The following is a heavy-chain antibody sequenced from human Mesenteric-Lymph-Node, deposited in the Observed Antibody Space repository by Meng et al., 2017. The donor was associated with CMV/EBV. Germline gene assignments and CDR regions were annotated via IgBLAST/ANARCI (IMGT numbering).Heavy chain of an antibody. D-gene: IGHD3-3*01. CDR2: ISSSSSYI. V-gene: IGHV3-21*01. CDR1: GFTFSSYS. J-gene: IGHJ6*02. CDR3: ARRGAYAFWSGLGVRDYYYYGMDV. Sequence: GESLKISCAASGFTFSSYSMNWVRQAPGKGLEWVSSISSSSSYIYYADSVKGRFTISRDNAKNSLYLQMNRLRDEDTAVYYCARRGAYAFWSGLGVRDYYYYGMDVWGQGTTVTVSS.